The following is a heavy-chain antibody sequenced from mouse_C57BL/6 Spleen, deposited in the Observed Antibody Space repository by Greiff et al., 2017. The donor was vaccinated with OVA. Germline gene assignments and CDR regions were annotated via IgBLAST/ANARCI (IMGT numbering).Heavy chain of an antibody. Sequence: EVKLMESGGGLVKPGGSLKLSCAASGFTFSSYAMSWVRQTPEKRLEWVATISDGGSYTYYPDNVKGRFTISRDNAKNNLYLQMSHLKSEDTAMYYCARDPLLRPYFDYWGQGTTLTVSS. CDR1: GFTFSSYA. V-gene: IGHV5-4*01. D-gene: IGHD2-4*01. J-gene: IGHJ2*01. CDR2: ISDGGSYT. CDR3: ARDPLLRPYFDY.